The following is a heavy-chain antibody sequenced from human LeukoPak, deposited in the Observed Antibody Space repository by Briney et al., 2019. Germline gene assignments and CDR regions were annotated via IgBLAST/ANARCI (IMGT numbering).Heavy chain of an antibody. CDR3: ARASYSYDINGWVPFDY. D-gene: IGHD3-22*01. Sequence: SETLSLTCTVSGGSINRGSYYWSWMRQPAGKGLEWIGRIYTSGGTTYNPSLKSRVTISGDTSKNQFSLRLSSVTAADTAVYYCARASYSYDINGWVPFDYWGQGTLVTVSS. V-gene: IGHV4-61*02. J-gene: IGHJ4*02. CDR2: IYTSGGT. CDR1: GGSINRGSYY.